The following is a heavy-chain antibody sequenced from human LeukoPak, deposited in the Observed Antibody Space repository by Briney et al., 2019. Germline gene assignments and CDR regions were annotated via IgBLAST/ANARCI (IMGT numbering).Heavy chain of an antibody. D-gene: IGHD1-26*01. CDR3: ARTVGATMGWYFDL. CDR1: GGSISSGSYY. Sequence: SETLFLTCTVSGGSISSGSYYWSWIRQPAGKGLEWIGRIYTSGSTNYNPSLKSRVTISVDTSKNQFSLKLSPVTAADTAVYYCARTVGATMGWYFDLWGCGTLVTVSS. V-gene: IGHV4-61*02. J-gene: IGHJ2*01. CDR2: IYTSGST.